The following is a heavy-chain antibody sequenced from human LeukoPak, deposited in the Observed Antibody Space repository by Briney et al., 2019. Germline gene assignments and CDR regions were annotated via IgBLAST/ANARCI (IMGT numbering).Heavy chain of an antibody. CDR3: ARDPTTVTTENWFDP. Sequence: SVKVSCKASGYTFTGYYMHWVRQAPGQGLEWMGWINPNSGGTNYAQKFQGRVTMTRDTSISTAYMELSRLRSDDTAVYYCARDPTTVTTENWFDPWGQGTLVTVSS. CDR1: GYTFTGYY. J-gene: IGHJ5*02. CDR2: INPNSGGT. V-gene: IGHV1-2*02. D-gene: IGHD4-11*01.